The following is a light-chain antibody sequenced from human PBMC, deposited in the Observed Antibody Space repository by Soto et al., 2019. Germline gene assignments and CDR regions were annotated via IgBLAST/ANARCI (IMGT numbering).Light chain of an antibody. CDR2: GAS. Sequence: IVLTQSPATLSVSPVERATLSCMASQSVSSSNLAWYQQKRGQSPRLLIYGASTRATGIPARFSGSGSGTEFTLTISSLQSEDFAVYYCQQYNNWPTGTFGPGTKVDIK. CDR3: QQYNNWPTGT. CDR1: QSVSSSN. J-gene: IGKJ3*01. V-gene: IGKV3D-15*01.